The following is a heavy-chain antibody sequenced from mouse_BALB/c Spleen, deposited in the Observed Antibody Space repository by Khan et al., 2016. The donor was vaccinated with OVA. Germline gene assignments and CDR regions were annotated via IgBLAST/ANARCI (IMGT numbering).Heavy chain of an antibody. CDR2: ISRGSTYT. J-gene: IGHJ1*01. V-gene: IGHV5-6-4*01. CDR1: GFSFSSYP. CDR3: TRDGNYAHWYVGG. Sequence: EVELVESGGGLVNPGGSLKLSCAASGFSFSSYPMSWVRQTPEKRLEWVAPISRGSTYTYYPDSVKGRFTISRDNAKNTLYLQMSSLKCGNTDMYYCTRDGNYAHWYVGGWGAGTAVTLSS. D-gene: IGHD2-1*01.